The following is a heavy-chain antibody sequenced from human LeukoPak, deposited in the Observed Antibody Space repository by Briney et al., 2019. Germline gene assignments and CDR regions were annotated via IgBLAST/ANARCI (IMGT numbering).Heavy chain of an antibody. J-gene: IGHJ6*03. V-gene: IGHV1-2*02. D-gene: IGHD2-8*01. CDR3: ARVAVMGNFRMDV. Sequence: GASVKVSCKASGYTFSDFYIHWVRQAPGQGLEWMGWINPKSGGKKYAQKFQGRVTMTRDTSISIVYMDLTTLRSDDTAVYYCARVAVMGNFRMDVWGKGTTVTVSS. CDR2: INPKSGGK. CDR1: GYTFSDFY.